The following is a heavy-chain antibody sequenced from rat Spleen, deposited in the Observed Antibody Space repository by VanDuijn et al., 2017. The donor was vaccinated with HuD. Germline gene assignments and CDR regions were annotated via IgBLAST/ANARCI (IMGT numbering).Heavy chain of an antibody. D-gene: IGHD1-12*01. V-gene: IGHV2-32*01. CDR3: ATPRETMPMVMDA. J-gene: IGHJ4*01. CDR2: MWSDGDT. Sequence: QVQLKESGPGLVQPSQTLSLTCTVSGFSLSNYGVIWVRQPPGKGLDWMGVMWSDGDTSYNSALKSRLSISRDTSKSQVFLKMSSLQTEDTATYYCATPRETMPMVMDAWGQGASVTVSS. CDR1: GFSLSNYG.